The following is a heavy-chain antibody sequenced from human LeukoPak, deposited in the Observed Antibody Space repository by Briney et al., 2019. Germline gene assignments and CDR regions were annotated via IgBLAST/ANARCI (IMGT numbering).Heavy chain of an antibody. V-gene: IGHV3-74*01. CDR3: GRALGSPLDY. CDR1: GFSFSSGW. Sequence: PGGSLRLSCAASGFSFSSGWMHWVRQVPGEGLVWVSRINSDGTSTAYADSVKGRFTISRDNAKNTLYLQMNSLRVEDTAVYYCGRALGSPLDYWGQGTLVTVSA. J-gene: IGHJ4*02. D-gene: IGHD1-26*01. CDR2: INSDGTST.